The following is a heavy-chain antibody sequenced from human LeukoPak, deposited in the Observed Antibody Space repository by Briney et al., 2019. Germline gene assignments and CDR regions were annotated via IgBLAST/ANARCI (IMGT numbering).Heavy chain of an antibody. CDR3: ARGPSIPGSFWSGYFDY. D-gene: IGHD3-3*01. CDR2: MSTTGRS. Sequence: PSQTLSLTCTVSGGSIDSGDYYWSWIRQPAGKGLEWIGRMSTTGRSNYNPSLKSRVTISVDTSKNQFSLKLSSVTAADTAVYYCARGPSIPGSFWSGYFDYWGQGTLVTVSS. V-gene: IGHV4-61*02. CDR1: GGSIDSGDYY. J-gene: IGHJ4*02.